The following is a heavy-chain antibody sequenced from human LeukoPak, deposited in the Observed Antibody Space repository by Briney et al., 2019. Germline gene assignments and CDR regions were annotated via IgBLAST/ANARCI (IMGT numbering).Heavy chain of an antibody. CDR2: MNPNNGNT. V-gene: IGHV1-8*01. J-gene: IGHJ5*02. CDR3: VRDAEGAAISVNYWFDP. CDR1: GFTFTSND. D-gene: IGHD2-2*02. Sequence: ASVKVSCKGSGFTFTSNDINWVRQASGQGLEWMGWMNPNNGNTGYAQKFQGRVTMTRDTSISTAYLELTGLRSEDTAVYYCVRDAEGAAISVNYWFDPWGQGTLVTVSS.